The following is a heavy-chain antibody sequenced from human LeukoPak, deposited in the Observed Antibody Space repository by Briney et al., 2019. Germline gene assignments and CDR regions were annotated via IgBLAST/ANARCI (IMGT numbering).Heavy chain of an antibody. J-gene: IGHJ6*03. CDR1: GFTFSDYY. D-gene: IGHD2-2*01. Sequence: SGGSLRLSCAASGFTFSDYYMSWIRQAPGKGLEWVSYISSSGSTIYYADSGKGRFTISRDNARNSLYLQMNSLRAEDTAVYYCARIPAAIHYYYYYYMDVWGKGTTVTVSS. CDR3: ARIPAAIHYYYYYYMDV. CDR2: ISSSGSTI. V-gene: IGHV3-11*04.